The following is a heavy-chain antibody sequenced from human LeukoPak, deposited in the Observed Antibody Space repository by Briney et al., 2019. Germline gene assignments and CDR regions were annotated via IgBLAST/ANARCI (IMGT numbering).Heavy chain of an antibody. CDR3: ARDHHHYDSSGSKADNWFDP. CDR2: IIPIFGTA. Sequence: AASVKVSCKASGGTFSSYAISWVRQAPGQGLEWMGGIIPIFGTANYAQKFQGRVTITADESTSTAYMELSSLRSEDTAVYYCARDHHHYDSSGSKADNWFDPWGQGTLVTVSS. CDR1: GGTFSSYA. D-gene: IGHD3-22*01. V-gene: IGHV1-69*13. J-gene: IGHJ5*02.